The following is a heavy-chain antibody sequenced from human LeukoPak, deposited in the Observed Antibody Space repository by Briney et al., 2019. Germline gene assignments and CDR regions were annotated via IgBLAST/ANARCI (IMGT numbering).Heavy chain of an antibody. Sequence: SVKVSCKASRGTFSSYAISWVRQAPGQGLEWMGGIIPIFGTANYAQKFQGRVTITTDESTSTAYMELSSLRSEDTAVYYCASHAILIVVGYYFDYWGQGTLVTVSS. J-gene: IGHJ4*02. CDR3: ASHAILIVVGYYFDY. D-gene: IGHD3-22*01. CDR2: IIPIFGTA. CDR1: RGTFSSYA. V-gene: IGHV1-69*05.